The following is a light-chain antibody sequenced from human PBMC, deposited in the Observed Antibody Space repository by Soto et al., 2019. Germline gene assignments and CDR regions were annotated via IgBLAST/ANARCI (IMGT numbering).Light chain of an antibody. Sequence: QPVLTQSPSASAALGASVKLTRTLSRGHSSYAIAWHQQQPEKGPRYLRKHNSDGSHSKGDVIPDRFSGSSSGAERYLTISSLQSEDEADYYCQTWGSGTVVFGGGTKLTV. CDR1: RGHSSYA. V-gene: IGLV4-69*01. CDR2: HNSDGSH. CDR3: QTWGSGTVV. J-gene: IGLJ2*01.